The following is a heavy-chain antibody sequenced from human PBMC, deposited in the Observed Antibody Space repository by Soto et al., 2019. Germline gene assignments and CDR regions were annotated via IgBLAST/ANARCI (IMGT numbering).Heavy chain of an antibody. CDR2: IYYSGST. Sequence: SETMSLTCTVAGGSISSYYWSWIRQPTGKGLEWIGYIYYSGSTNYNPSLKSRVTISVDTSKNQFSLKLSSVTAADTAVYYCARDQGAEYYDFWSGYRTPGIYYGMDVWGQGTTVTVSS. CDR1: GGSISSYY. J-gene: IGHJ6*02. V-gene: IGHV4-59*01. CDR3: ARDQGAEYYDFWSGYRTPGIYYGMDV. D-gene: IGHD3-3*01.